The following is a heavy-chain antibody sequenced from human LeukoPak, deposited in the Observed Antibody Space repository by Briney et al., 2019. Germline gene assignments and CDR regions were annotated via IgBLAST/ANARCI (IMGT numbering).Heavy chain of an antibody. CDR1: GLSFSNFA. CDR3: AKGPHKREDSGSALEH. V-gene: IGHV3-23*01. CDR2: LGTDRST. J-gene: IGHJ4*02. D-gene: IGHD1-26*01. Sequence: AGGSLRLSCAAYGLSFSNFAMSWVRQAPGKGMEWVSALGTDRSTFYTDSVKGRFTISRDNSKNTLFLQMNSLRADDSAVYYCAKGPHKREDSGSALEHWGQGTLVSVSS.